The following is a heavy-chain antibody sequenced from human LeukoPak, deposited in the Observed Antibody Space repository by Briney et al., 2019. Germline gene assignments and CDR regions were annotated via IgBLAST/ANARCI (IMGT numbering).Heavy chain of an antibody. CDR2: ISNGGGTT. Sequence: PGGSLRLSCAASGFTFSNYAMTWVRQSPGKGLEWVSAISNGGGTTYYADSVKGRFAISRDNSKNTLYLQMNSLRAEDTAVYYCAKDHFDWLPHYFDYWGQGTLVTVSS. J-gene: IGHJ4*02. V-gene: IGHV3-23*01. CDR1: GFTFSNYA. CDR3: AKDHFDWLPHYFDY. D-gene: IGHD3-9*01.